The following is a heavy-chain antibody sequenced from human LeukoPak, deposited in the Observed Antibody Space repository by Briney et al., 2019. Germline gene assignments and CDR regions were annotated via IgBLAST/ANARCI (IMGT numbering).Heavy chain of an antibody. CDR1: GYTLTELS. V-gene: IGHV1-24*01. Sequence: ASVKVSCKVSGYTLTELSMHWVRQAPGKGLEWMGGFDPEDGETIYAQKFQGRVTMTEDTSTGTAYMELSSLRSEDTAVYYCATGPPYSSGWYFFFTFDYWGQGTLVTVSS. CDR2: FDPEDGET. D-gene: IGHD6-19*01. J-gene: IGHJ4*02. CDR3: ATGPPYSSGWYFFFTFDY.